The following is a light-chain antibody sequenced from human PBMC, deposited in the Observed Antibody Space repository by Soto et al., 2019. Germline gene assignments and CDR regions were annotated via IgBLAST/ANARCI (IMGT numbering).Light chain of an antibody. CDR1: QGIRND. V-gene: IGKV1-17*01. Sequence: DIQMTQSPSSLSASVGDRVTITFRASQGIRNDLGWHQQKPGKAPKLLMYDASILASGVSPRFSGSGSGTQFTLTISSLQPDDFATYYCQQYNSYRTFGQGTMVDIK. CDR2: DAS. CDR3: QQYNSYRT. J-gene: IGKJ1*01.